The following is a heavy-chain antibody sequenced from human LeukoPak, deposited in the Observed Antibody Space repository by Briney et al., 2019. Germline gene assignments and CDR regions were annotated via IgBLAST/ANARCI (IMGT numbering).Heavy chain of an antibody. CDR1: GGSISSSSYS. V-gene: IGHV4-39*07. CDR2: IYYSGST. J-gene: IGHJ4*02. Sequence: SETLSLTCTVSGGSISSSSYSWGWIRQSPGKGLECIGSIYYSGSTYYNLSLKSRVTISVDTSKNQFSLKLSSVTAADTAVYYCARDQGQLPNFDYWGQGTLVTVSS. CDR3: ARDQGQLPNFDY. D-gene: IGHD5-18*01.